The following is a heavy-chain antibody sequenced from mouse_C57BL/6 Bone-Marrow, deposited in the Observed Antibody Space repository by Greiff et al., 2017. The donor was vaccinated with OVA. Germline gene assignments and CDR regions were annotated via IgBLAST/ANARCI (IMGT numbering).Heavy chain of an antibody. CDR1: GFTFSDAW. CDR2: IRNKANNHAT. CDR3: TRGGRGSSFYYFDY. Sequence: EVMLVESGGGLVQPGGSMKLSCAASGFTFSDAWMDWVRQSPEKGLEWVAEIRNKANNHATYYAESVKGRFTISRDDSKSSVYLQMNSLRAEDTGIYYCTRGGRGSSFYYFDYWGQGTTLTVSS. D-gene: IGHD1-1*01. J-gene: IGHJ2*01. V-gene: IGHV6-6*01.